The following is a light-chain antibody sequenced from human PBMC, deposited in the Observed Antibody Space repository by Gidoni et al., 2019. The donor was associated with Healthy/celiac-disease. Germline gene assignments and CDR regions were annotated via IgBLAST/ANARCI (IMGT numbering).Light chain of an antibody. CDR1: QGISSY. J-gene: IGKJ4*01. Sequence: AIRMTQSPSSFSASTGDRVTITCRASQGISSYLAWYQQKPGKAPKLLIYAASTLQSGVPSRFSGSGSVTDFTLTISCLQSEDFATYYCQQYYSYPLTFXGXTKVEIK. V-gene: IGKV1-8*01. CDR3: QQYYSYPLT. CDR2: AAS.